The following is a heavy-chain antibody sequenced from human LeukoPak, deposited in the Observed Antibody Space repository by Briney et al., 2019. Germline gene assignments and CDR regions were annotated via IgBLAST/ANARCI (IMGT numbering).Heavy chain of an antibody. CDR3: ARGPVMTTVTTHAMTQPHYYYYGMDV. Sequence: GASVKGSCRASGYTFTSYGISWVRQAPGQGLEWMGWISAYNGNTNYAQKLQGRVTMTTDTSTSTAYMELRSLRSDDTAVYYCARGPVMTTVTTHAMTQPHYYYYGMDVWGQGTTVTVSS. CDR1: GYTFTSYG. CDR2: ISAYNGNT. D-gene: IGHD4-17*01. J-gene: IGHJ6*02. V-gene: IGHV1-18*01.